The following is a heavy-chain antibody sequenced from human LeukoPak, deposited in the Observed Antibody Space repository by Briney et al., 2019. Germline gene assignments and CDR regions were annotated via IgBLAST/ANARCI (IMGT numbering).Heavy chain of an antibody. CDR3: GRIFNIWGTFRNT. D-gene: IGHD3-16*02. CDR1: GFPFTSYW. Sequence: GGSLRLSCAASGFPFTSYWMVWVRQAPGKGLEWVANINDDGSEKNYLESLKGRFTISRVNANNSVSLHMTALRAEDTAIYYCGRIFNIWGTFRNTWGQGTQVTVSS. V-gene: IGHV3-7*01. CDR2: INDDGSEK. J-gene: IGHJ4*02.